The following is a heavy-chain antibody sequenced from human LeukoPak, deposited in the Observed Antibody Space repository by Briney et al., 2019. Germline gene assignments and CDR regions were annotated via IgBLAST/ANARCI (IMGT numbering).Heavy chain of an antibody. D-gene: IGHD4-23*01. V-gene: IGHV4-59*08. CDR2: MYYSGST. CDR1: GGSISSYY. Sequence: PSETLSLTCTVSGGSISSYYWSWIRQPPGKGLEWIGYMYYSGSTNYNPSLRSRVTISVDTSKNQFSLKLSSVTAADTAVYYCARRGGHGGSFDYWGQGTLVTVSS. J-gene: IGHJ4*02. CDR3: ARRGGHGGSFDY.